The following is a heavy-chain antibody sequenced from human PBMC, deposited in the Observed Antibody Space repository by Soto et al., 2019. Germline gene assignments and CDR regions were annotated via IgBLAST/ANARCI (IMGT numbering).Heavy chain of an antibody. D-gene: IGHD1-26*01. V-gene: IGHV3-23*01. J-gene: IGHJ4*02. Sequence: GGSLRLSCAASGFTFSSYAMTWVRQAPGKGLEWVSGFSGGGGSTYYADSVKGRFTISRDNSKNTLYLQMNSLRAEDTAVYYCAKALYSGTYHAFDYWGQGTLVTVSS. CDR1: GFTFSSYA. CDR2: FSGGGGST. CDR3: AKALYSGTYHAFDY.